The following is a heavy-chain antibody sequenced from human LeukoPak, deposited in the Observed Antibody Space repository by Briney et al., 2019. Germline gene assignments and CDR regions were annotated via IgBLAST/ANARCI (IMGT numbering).Heavy chain of an antibody. V-gene: IGHV3-48*02. CDR2: IDSRGTII. D-gene: IGHD2-2*01. Sequence: GGSLRLSCAASGFTFSTYSMNWVRQAPGKGLEWVSYIDSRGTIIYYADSVKGRFTISRDKAKNSLYLQMNSLTDKDTAVYYCTRAGYCSDASCYVPDYWGQGTLVTVSS. CDR3: TRAGYCSDASCYVPDY. CDR1: GFTFSTYS. J-gene: IGHJ4*02.